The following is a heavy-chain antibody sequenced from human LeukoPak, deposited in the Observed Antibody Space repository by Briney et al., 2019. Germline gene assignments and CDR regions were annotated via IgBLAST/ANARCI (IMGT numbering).Heavy chain of an antibody. CDR1: RFTVSSYG. J-gene: IGHJ4*02. CDR3: ARGKDGYNN. CDR2: IYSGGST. D-gene: IGHD5-24*01. Sequence: PGRALRLSCANSRFTVSSYGMHWVRQAPGKGLEWVSVIYSGGSTYYADSVKGRFTISRDNSKNTLYLQMNSLRAEDTAVYYCARGKDGYNNWGQGTLVTVSS. V-gene: IGHV3-66*01.